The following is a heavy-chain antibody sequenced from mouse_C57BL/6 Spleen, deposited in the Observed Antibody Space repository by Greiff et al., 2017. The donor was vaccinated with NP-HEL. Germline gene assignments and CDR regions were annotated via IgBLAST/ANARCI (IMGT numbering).Heavy chain of an antibody. V-gene: IGHV2-9-1*01. CDR2: IWTGGGT. J-gene: IGHJ3*01. Sequence: VQVVESGPGLVAPSQSLSITCTVSGFSLTSYAISWVRQPPGKGLEWLGVIWTGGGTNYNSALKSRLSISKDNSKSQVFLKMNSLQTDDTARYYCAREVYDYDGAWFAYWGQGTLVTVSA. CDR3: AREVYDYDGAWFAY. D-gene: IGHD2-4*01. CDR1: GFSLTSYA.